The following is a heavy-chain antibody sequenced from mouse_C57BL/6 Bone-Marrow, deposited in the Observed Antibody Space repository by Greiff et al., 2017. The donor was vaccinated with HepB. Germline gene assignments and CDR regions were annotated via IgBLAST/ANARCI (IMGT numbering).Heavy chain of an antibody. Sequence: QVQLQQSGAELMKPGASVKLSCKATGYTFTGYWIEWVKQRPGHGLEWIGEILPGSGSTNYNEKFKGKATSTADTSSNTAYMRLSSLTTEDSAIYYCARSRGWLLEFAYWGQGTLVTVSA. CDR1: GYTFTGYW. D-gene: IGHD2-3*01. CDR2: ILPGSGST. V-gene: IGHV1-9*01. J-gene: IGHJ3*01. CDR3: ARSRGWLLEFAY.